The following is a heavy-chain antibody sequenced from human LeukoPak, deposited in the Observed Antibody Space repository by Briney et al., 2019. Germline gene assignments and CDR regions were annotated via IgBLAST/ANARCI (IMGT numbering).Heavy chain of an antibody. D-gene: IGHD2-2*01. CDR2: INHSGST. J-gene: IGHJ6*03. Sequence: TSETLSLTCAVYGGSFSGYYWSWIRQPPGKGLGWIGGINHSGSTNYNPSLKSRVTISVDTSKNQFSLKLSSVTAADTAVYYCARVRRGSTRRNYYYYMDVWGKGTTVTISS. V-gene: IGHV4-34*01. CDR1: GGSFSGYY. CDR3: ARVRRGSTRRNYYYYMDV.